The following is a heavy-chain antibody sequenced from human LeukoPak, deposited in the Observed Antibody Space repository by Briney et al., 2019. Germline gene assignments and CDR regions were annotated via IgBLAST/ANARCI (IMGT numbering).Heavy chain of an antibody. V-gene: IGHV4-34*01. D-gene: IGHD6-13*01. CDR2: INHSGST. Sequence: SETLSLTCAVYGGSSSGYYWSWIRQPPGKGLEWIGEINHSGSTNYNPSLKSRVTISVDTSKNQFSLKLSSVTAADTAVYYCARGGKQQLVLAEYYFDYWGQGTLVTVSS. CDR1: GGSSSGYY. J-gene: IGHJ4*02. CDR3: ARGGKQQLVLAEYYFDY.